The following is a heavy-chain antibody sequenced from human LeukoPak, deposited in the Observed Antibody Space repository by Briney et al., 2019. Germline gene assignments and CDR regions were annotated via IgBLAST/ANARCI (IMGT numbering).Heavy chain of an antibody. V-gene: IGHV4-34*01. CDR3: ARVLGTPWLESGSYYGAFDI. CDR2: INHSGST. CDR1: GGSFSGYY. J-gene: IGHJ3*02. Sequence: SETLSLTCAVYGGSFSGYYWSWIRQPPGKGLEWIGEINHSGSTNYNPSLKSRVTISVDTSKNQFSLKLSSVTAADTAVYYCARVLGTPWLESGSYYGAFDIWGQGTMVTVSS. D-gene: IGHD1-26*01.